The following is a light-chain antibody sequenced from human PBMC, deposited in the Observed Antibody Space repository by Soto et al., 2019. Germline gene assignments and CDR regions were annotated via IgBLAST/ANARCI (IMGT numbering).Light chain of an antibody. CDR3: QQYNNWPPRT. Sequence: EIEMTQSPATLSVSPGERATLSCRASQSVSSNLAWYQQKPGQAPRLFIYGASTRATGIPARFSGSGSGTEFTLTISSLQSEDFAVYYCQQYNNWPPRTFGQGTKVEIK. CDR2: GAS. V-gene: IGKV3-15*01. J-gene: IGKJ1*01. CDR1: QSVSSN.